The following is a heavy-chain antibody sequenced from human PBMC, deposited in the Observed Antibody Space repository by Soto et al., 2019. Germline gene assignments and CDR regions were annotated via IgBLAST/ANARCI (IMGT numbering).Heavy chain of an antibody. J-gene: IGHJ5*02. CDR1: GFIFRNYA. CDR2: IHGTGGSA. V-gene: IGHV3-23*01. Sequence: EVQLLESGGGLVQPGGSLRLSCAASGFIFRNYAMSWVRQAPGKGMELVSSIHGTGGSAYFADSVKGRFTVSRDDSKXXXXXXXXXXXXXXXXXXXXXXXXXXXXXXXXXFDLWGQGTLVTVSS. CDR3: XXXXXXXXXXXXXFDL.